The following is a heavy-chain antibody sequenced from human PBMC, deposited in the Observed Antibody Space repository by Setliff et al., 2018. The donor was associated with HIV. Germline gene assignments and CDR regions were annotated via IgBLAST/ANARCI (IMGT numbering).Heavy chain of an antibody. Sequence: SETLSLTCVVSGYSISSNDWWGWIRQSPGKGLEWIGYIYYSGSIYYNPSLKSRVTMSVDTSKKQFSLKLSSVTAADTAVYYCARRPYYFDYWGQGTLVTVSS. V-gene: IGHV4-28*05. CDR3: ARRPYYFDY. J-gene: IGHJ4*02. CDR2: IYYSGSI. CDR1: GYSISSNDW.